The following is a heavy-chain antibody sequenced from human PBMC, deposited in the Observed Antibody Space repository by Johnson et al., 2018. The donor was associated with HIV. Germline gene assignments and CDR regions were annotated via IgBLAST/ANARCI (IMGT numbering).Heavy chain of an antibody. CDR3: ARGRYAFDI. J-gene: IGHJ3*02. V-gene: IGHV3-23*04. CDR1: GFTFSSYA. CDR2: ISGSGGST. Sequence: VQLVESGGGLVQPGGSLRLSCAASGFTFSSYAMSWVRRAPGKGLEWVSAISGSGGSTGYADSVKGRFTISRDSAKNSLYLQMNSLRAEDTALYYCARGRYAFDIWGQGTVVTVSS.